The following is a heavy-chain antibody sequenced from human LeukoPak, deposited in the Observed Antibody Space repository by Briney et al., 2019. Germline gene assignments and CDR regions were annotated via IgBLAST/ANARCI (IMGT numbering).Heavy chain of an antibody. CDR2: INHSGST. D-gene: IGHD3-3*01. Sequence: SETLSLTCSVYGGSFSGYYWSWIRQPPGKGLEWIGEINHSGSTNYNPSLKSRVTISVDTSKNQFSLKLSSVTAADTAVYYCARQRGYYDAFDIWGQGTMVTVSS. CDR1: GGSFSGYY. V-gene: IGHV4-34*01. J-gene: IGHJ3*02. CDR3: ARQRGYYDAFDI.